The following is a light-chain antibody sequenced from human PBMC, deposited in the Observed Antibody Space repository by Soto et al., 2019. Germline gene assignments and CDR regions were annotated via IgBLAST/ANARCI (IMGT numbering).Light chain of an antibody. J-gene: IGLJ1*01. V-gene: IGLV2-14*01. CDR1: SSDVGGYNY. CDR3: SSYTSTSTYV. CDR2: HVS. Sequence: QSVLTQPASVSGSPGQSITISCTGTSSDVGGYNYVSWYQQYPGKAPKLMIYHVSNRPSGVSNRFSGSKSGKSASLTISGLQPADEADYYCSSYTSTSTYVFGTGTKVTVL.